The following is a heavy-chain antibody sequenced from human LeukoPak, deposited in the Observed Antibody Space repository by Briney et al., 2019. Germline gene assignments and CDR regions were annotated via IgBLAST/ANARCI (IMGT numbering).Heavy chain of an antibody. CDR2: ISDIGAST. CDR3: ARKGNGALDI. D-gene: IGHD1-1*01. V-gene: IGHV3-23*01. Sequence: GGSLRLSCAPSGFIFSNYAMSWVRQAPGKGLEWVSDISDIGASTNYVGSVKGRFTISRDNSKDMLYMQMNSLRAEDTALYYCARKGNGALDIWGQGTMVTVSS. J-gene: IGHJ3*02. CDR1: GFIFSNYA.